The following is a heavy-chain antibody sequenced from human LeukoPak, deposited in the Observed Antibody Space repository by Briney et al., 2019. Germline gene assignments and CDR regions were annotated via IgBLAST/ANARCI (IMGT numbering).Heavy chain of an antibody. J-gene: IGHJ4*02. V-gene: IGHV3-23*01. CDR2: ISGSGGST. CDR3: AKNPQKKLLWFGELLSGYFDY. D-gene: IGHD3-10*01. CDR1: GFIFSSYA. Sequence: GGSLRLSCAASGFIFSSYAMSWVRQAPGKGLEWVSAISGSGGSTYYADSVKGRFTISRDNSKNTLYLQMNSLRAEDTAVYYCAKNPQKKLLWFGELLSGYFDYWGQGTLATVSS.